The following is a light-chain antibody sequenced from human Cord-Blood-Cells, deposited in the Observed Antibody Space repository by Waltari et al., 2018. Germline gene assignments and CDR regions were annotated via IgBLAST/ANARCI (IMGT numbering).Light chain of an antibody. CDR2: GAS. Sequence: EIVLTQSPGTLSLSPGGRATLSCRASQSGSSSYLAWYQQKPGQAPRLLIYGASSRATGIPDRFSGSGSGTDFTLTISRLEPEDFAVYYCQQYGSSFTFGPGTKVDIK. V-gene: IGKV3-20*01. CDR1: QSGSSSY. CDR3: QQYGSSFT. J-gene: IGKJ3*01.